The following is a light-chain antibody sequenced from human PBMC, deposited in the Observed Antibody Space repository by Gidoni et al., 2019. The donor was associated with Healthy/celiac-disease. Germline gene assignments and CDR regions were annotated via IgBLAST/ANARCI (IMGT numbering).Light chain of an antibody. CDR2: GAS. CDR1: QSVSSN. CDR3: QQYNNGPPWT. Sequence: ELTMTQSQANLAVAPGERATHSCRASQSVSSNLAWYQQKPGHAPRLLIYGASTRATGIPARFSGSGSGTEFTLTISSLQSEDFAVYYCQQYNNGPPWTFGQGTKVEIK. J-gene: IGKJ1*01. V-gene: IGKV3-15*01.